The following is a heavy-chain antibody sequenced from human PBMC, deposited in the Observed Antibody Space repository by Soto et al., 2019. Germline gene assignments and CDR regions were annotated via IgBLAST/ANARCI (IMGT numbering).Heavy chain of an antibody. Sequence: QITLKESGPTLVKPTQTLTLTCTFSGFSLSTSGVGVGWIRQPPGKALEWLALIYWDDDKRYSPSLKSRLTITNDTSKNQVVLTMTNMDPVDTATYYCAHRGNYLYYFDYWGQGTLVTVSS. CDR3: AHRGNYLYYFDY. CDR1: GFSLSTSGVG. V-gene: IGHV2-5*02. J-gene: IGHJ4*02. D-gene: IGHD3-10*01. CDR2: IYWDDDK.